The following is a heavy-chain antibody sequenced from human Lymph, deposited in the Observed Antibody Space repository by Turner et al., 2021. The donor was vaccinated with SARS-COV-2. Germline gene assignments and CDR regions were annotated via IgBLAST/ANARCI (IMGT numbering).Heavy chain of an antibody. CDR1: GFTFSSYW. CDR2: IKQDGSEK. J-gene: IGHJ6*02. D-gene: IGHD3-3*01. Sequence: EVQLVESGGGLVQPGGSLRLSCAASGFTFSSYWMSWVRQAPGKGLEWVANIKQDGSEKYDVDSVKGRFTITRDNAKNSLYLQMNSLRADDTAVNFCARVGVRFEWSDGYHYYYAMDVWGQGTTVTVSS. CDR3: ARVGVRFEWSDGYHYYYAMDV. V-gene: IGHV3-7*03.